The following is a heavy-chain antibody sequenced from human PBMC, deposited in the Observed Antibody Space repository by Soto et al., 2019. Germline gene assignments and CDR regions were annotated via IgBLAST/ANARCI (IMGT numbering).Heavy chain of an antibody. CDR3: AQDKGVRGATYLRY. D-gene: IGHD3-10*01. J-gene: IGHJ4*02. CDR1: GFDFYSFA. Sequence: EVQLLESGGGLVQPWGSLRLSCAASGFDFYSFALNLVRTAPGKGLDGVSVIRDSGATTYYSDSVKGRFTISRDHSRNMLDLEMNSRRANDTAIYYCAQDKGVRGATYLRYWGQGTRVTVSS. CDR2: IRDSGATT. V-gene: IGHV3-23*01.